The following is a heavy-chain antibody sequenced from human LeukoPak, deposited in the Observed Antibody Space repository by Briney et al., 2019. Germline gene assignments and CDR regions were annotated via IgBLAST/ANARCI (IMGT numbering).Heavy chain of an antibody. D-gene: IGHD3-22*01. CDR1: GGTFSSHA. V-gene: IGHV1-69*13. J-gene: IGHJ6*02. Sequence: ASVKVSCKASGGTFSSHAISWVRQAPGQGLEWMGGIIPIFGTANYAQKFQGRVTITADESTSTAYMELSSLRSEDTAVYYCARAAYYYDSSGYSDYYGMDVWGQGTTVTVSS. CDR2: IIPIFGTA. CDR3: ARAAYYYDSSGYSDYYGMDV.